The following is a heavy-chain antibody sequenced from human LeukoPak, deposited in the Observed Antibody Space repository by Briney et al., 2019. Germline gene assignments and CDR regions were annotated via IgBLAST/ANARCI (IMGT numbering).Heavy chain of an antibody. CDR2: IKQDGSEK. J-gene: IGHJ4*02. V-gene: IGHV3-7*03. Sequence: GGSLRLSCAASGFTFSSYWMSWVRQAPGKGLEWVANIKQDGSEKYYVDSVKGRFTISRDNSKNTLYLQMNSLRAEDTAVYYCARGRGYYYDSSGYYGNHLFDYWGQGTLVTVSS. D-gene: IGHD3-22*01. CDR3: ARGRGYYYDSSGYYGNHLFDY. CDR1: GFTFSSYW.